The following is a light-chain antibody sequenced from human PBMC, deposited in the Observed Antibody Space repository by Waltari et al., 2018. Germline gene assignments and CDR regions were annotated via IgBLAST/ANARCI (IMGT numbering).Light chain of an antibody. Sequence: QSALTQPASVSGSPGQSITISCTGTSSDVGDYNRVSWYQQHPGKAPKLIIFDVSKRPSGVSNRFSGSKSGDTASLSISGLQAEDEADYYCSSYTRTTTLWVFGGGTKLTVL. CDR3: SSYTRTTTLWV. V-gene: IGLV2-14*03. J-gene: IGLJ3*02. CDR2: DVS. CDR1: SSDVGDYNR.